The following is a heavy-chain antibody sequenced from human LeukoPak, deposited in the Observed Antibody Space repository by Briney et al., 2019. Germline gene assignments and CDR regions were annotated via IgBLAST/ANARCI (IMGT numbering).Heavy chain of an antibody. Sequence: GGSLRLSCAASGFTVSSNYMSWVRQAPGKGLEWVAFIRYDGSNKYYADSVKGRFTISRDNSKNTLYLQMNSLRAEDTAIYYCAKNGDRGAYCTGGTCYPYFYYYMDVWGKGTTVTI. CDR1: GFTVSSNY. V-gene: IGHV3-30*02. D-gene: IGHD2-15*01. CDR3: AKNGDRGAYCTGGTCYPYFYYYMDV. CDR2: IRYDGSNK. J-gene: IGHJ6*03.